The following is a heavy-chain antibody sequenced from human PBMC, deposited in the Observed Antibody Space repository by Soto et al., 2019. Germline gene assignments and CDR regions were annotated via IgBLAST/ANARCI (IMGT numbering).Heavy chain of an antibody. CDR3: ARRVADGDYFLLRENWFDP. CDR1: GGSISSSSYY. V-gene: IGHV4-39*01. D-gene: IGHD4-17*01. Sequence: SETLSLTCTVSGGSISSSSYYWGWICQPPGKGLEWIGSIYYSGSTYYNPSLKSRVTISVDTSKNQFSLKLSSVTAADTAVYYCARRVADGDYFLLRENWFDPWGQGTLVTVSS. CDR2: IYYSGST. J-gene: IGHJ5*02.